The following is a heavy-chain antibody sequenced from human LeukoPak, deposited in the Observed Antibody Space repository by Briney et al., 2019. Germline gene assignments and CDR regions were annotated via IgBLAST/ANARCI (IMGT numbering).Heavy chain of an antibody. CDR1: GFTFSSYA. J-gene: IGHJ4*02. D-gene: IGHD6-19*01. CDR2: ISGSGGST. CDR3: AKDGIAVAGTGIDY. Sequence: PGGSLRLSCAASGFTFSSYAVSWVRQAPGKGLEWVSAISGSGGSTYYADSVKGRFTISRDNSKNTLYLQMNSLRAEDTAVYYCAKDGIAVAGTGIDYWGQGTLVTVSS. V-gene: IGHV3-23*01.